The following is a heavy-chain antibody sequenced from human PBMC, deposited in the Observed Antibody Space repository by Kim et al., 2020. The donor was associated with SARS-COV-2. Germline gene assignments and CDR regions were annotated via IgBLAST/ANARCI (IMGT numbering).Heavy chain of an antibody. CDR1: GFTFSSYA. Sequence: GGSLRLSCAASGFTFSSYAMSWVRQAPGKGLEWVSVIYSGGSSTYYADSVKGRFTISRDNSKNTLYLQMNSLRAEDTAVYYCAKDTVGGAAGTYYYYGMDVWGQGTTVTVSS. CDR2: IYSGGSST. D-gene: IGHD6-13*01. CDR3: AKDTVGGAAGTYYYYGMDV. J-gene: IGHJ6*02. V-gene: IGHV3-23*03.